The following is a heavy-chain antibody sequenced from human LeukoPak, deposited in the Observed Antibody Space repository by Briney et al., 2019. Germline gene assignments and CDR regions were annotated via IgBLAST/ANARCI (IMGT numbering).Heavy chain of an antibody. CDR3: ALYYYGSGSYYNVSPAFDI. J-gene: IGHJ3*02. D-gene: IGHD3-10*01. CDR1: GYTFTSYG. CDR2: ISAYNGNT. Sequence: ASVKVSCKASGYTFTSYGISWVRQAPGQGLEWMGWISAYNGNTNYAQKLQGRVTVTTDTSTSTAYMELRSLRSDDTAVYYCALYYYGSGSYYNVSPAFDIWGQGTMVTVSS. V-gene: IGHV1-18*01.